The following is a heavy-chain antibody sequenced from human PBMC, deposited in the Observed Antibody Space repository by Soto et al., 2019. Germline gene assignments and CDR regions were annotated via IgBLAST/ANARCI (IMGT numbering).Heavy chain of an antibody. D-gene: IGHD5-18*01. V-gene: IGHV3-33*01. J-gene: IGHJ4*02. CDR2: IWYDGSNK. Sequence: QVQLVESGGGVVQPGRSLRLSCAASGFTFSSYGMHWVRQAPGKGLAWVAGIWYDGSNKYYADSVKGRCTIARDNSKNTLYLQMNSLRAEDTAVYYCARGALRIQLCLRTNWGTVYWGQGTLVTVSS. CDR1: GFTFSSYG. CDR3: ARGALRIQLCLRTNWGTVY.